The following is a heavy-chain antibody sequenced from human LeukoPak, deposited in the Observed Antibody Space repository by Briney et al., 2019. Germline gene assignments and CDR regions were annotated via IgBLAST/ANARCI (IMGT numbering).Heavy chain of an antibody. J-gene: IGHJ6*02. Sequence: PSETLSLTCTVSGGSLSAYYWSWIRQPPGKGLEWIAYIYYSGSTNYNPSLKSRVTISVDTSRNQFSLKLSSVTAADTAVYYCARGGGGSYWAAHYGMDVWGQGTTVTVSS. CDR2: IYYSGST. D-gene: IGHD1-26*01. V-gene: IGHV4-59*01. CDR3: ARGGGGSYWAAHYGMDV. CDR1: GGSLSAYY.